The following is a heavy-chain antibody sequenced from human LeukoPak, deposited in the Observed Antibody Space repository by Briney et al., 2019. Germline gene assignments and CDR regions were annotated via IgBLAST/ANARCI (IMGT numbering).Heavy chain of an antibody. CDR3: AKDRFRGDILTGYIDY. Sequence: GGSLRLSCAASGFTFSIYGMSWVRQAPGKGLEWVSTISVSGGSTYYADSVKGRFTISRDNSKNTLYLQMNSLRAEDSAVYYCAKDRFRGDILTGYIDYWGQGTLVTVSS. J-gene: IGHJ4*02. V-gene: IGHV3-23*01. CDR2: ISVSGGST. D-gene: IGHD3-9*01. CDR1: GFTFSIYG.